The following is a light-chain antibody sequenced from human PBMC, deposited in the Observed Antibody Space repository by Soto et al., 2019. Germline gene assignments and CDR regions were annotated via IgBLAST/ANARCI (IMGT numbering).Light chain of an antibody. J-gene: IGKJ2*01. Sequence: DIQMTQSPSSLSASVGDRVTITCRASQTISTYLNWYQHKPGKAPKLLIYAASSLQSGVPSRFGGSGSGTDFTLTISSLQPEDFATYYCQQSYSTPYTLGQGTKLEIK. V-gene: IGKV1-39*01. CDR1: QTISTY. CDR3: QQSYSTPYT. CDR2: AAS.